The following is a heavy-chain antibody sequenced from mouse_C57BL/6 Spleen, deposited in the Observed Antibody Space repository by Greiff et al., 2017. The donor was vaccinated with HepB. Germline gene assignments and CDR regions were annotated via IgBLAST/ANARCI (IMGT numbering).Heavy chain of an antibody. J-gene: IGHJ2*01. D-gene: IGHD2-2*01. V-gene: IGHV10-1*01. CDR2: IRSKSNNYAT. CDR3: VRQGGYDAVDY. Sequence: EVQLVESGGGLVQPKGSLKLSCAASGFSFNTYAMNWVRQAPGKGLEWVARIRSKSNNYATYYADSVKDRFTISRDDSESMLYLQMNNLKTEDTAMYYCVRQGGYDAVDYWGQGTTLTVSS. CDR1: GFSFNTYA.